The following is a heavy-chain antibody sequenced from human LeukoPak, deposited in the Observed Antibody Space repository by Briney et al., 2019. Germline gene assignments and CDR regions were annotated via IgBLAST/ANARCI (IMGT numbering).Heavy chain of an antibody. CDR3: ARDYTASDYTPYYYYGMDV. CDR2: INPSGGST. J-gene: IGHJ6*02. V-gene: IGHV1-46*01. CDR1: GYTFTSYH. Sequence: GASVKVSCKASGYTFTSYHMHWVRQAPGQGLEWMGIINPSGGSTSYAQKFQDRVTMTRDTSTSTVYMELSSLRSEDTAVYYCARDYTASDYTPYYYYGMDVWGQGTTVTVSS. D-gene: IGHD4-11*01.